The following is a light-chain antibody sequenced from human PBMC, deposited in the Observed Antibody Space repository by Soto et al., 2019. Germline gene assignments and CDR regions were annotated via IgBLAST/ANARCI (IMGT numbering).Light chain of an antibody. CDR3: NSYTSISTWV. CDR1: SSDVGSYNF. Sequence: QSALTQPASVSGSPGQSITISCTGTSSDVGSYNFVSWYQQRPGKAPKIMIYDVSNRPSGVSNRFSGSKSGNTASLTISGLQAADEADYYCNSYTSISTWVFGGGTKLTVL. V-gene: IGLV2-14*03. CDR2: DVS. J-gene: IGLJ3*02.